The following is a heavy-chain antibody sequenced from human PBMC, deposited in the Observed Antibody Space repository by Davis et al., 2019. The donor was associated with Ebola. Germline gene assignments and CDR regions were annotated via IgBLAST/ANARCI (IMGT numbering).Heavy chain of an antibody. CDR3: ARTLSRVYYDNNPPSY. Sequence: ASVKVSCKASGYTFTGYYMHWVRQAPGQGLEWMGWINPNSGGTNYAQKFQGRVTMTRDTSISTAYMELSSLRSEDTAVYYCARTLSRVYYDNNPPSYWGQGTLVTVSS. V-gene: IGHV1-2*02. J-gene: IGHJ4*02. CDR1: GYTFTGYY. CDR2: INPNSGGT. D-gene: IGHD3-22*01.